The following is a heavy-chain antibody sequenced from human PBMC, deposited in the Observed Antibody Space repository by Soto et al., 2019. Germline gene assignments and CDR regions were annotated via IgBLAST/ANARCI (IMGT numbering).Heavy chain of an antibody. CDR2: IYPGDSDT. J-gene: IGHJ6*02. D-gene: IGHD1-26*01. CDR3: ERRGVGATISWYDYYGMYD. CDR1: GYSVTSYW. Sequence: GESLNTSWKGSGYSVTSYWICWVRQMPGKGPECIGIIYPGDSDTRYSPSFQRQGTIPDDKSISTAYLQWSSLKASDTTMYYCERRGVGATISWYDYYGMYDWGQGTRLTVSS. V-gene: IGHV5-51*01.